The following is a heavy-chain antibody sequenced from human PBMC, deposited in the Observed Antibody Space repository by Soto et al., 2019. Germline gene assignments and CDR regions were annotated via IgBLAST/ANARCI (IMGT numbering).Heavy chain of an antibody. Sequence: SEPLSLTCSVSGGSISSNSHYRAWLRQPPGKGLEWIGSIYYNGDTYYNPSLKSRVTISVDTSKNQFSVKLNSVTAADTAVYYCARHQSIVVVTAARAFDIWGQGTMVT. D-gene: IGHD2-15*01. V-gene: IGHV4-39*01. CDR1: GGSISSNSHY. CDR2: IYYNGDT. CDR3: ARHQSIVVVTAARAFDI. J-gene: IGHJ3*02.